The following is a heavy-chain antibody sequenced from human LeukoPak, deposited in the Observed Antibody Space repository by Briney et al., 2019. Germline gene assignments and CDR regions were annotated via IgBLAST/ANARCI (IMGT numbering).Heavy chain of an antibody. CDR1: GGSFSGYY. CDR3: ARAQYYYDSSGYHYYYYYMDV. CDR2: INHSGST. Sequence: PSETLSLTCAVYGGSFSGYYWSWIRQPPGKGLEWIGEINHSGSTNYNPSLKSRVTISVDTSKNQFSLKLSSVTAADTAVYYCARAQYYYDSSGYHYYYYYMDVWGKGTTVTVSS. J-gene: IGHJ6*03. V-gene: IGHV4-34*01. D-gene: IGHD3-22*01.